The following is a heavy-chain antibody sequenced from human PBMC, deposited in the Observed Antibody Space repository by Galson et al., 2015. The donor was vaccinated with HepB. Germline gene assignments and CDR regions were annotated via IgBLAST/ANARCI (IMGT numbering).Heavy chain of an antibody. V-gene: IGHV3-30-3*01. CDR1: GFTFGSNA. CDR2: TSYAGDYK. D-gene: IGHD2-15*01. Sequence: SLRPSCAGSGFTFGSNAMHWVRQGPVTGLAWVAFTSYAGDYKYYVDSVKGRFTISRDNSKNTLYLQMTTLGADDTAVYYCGRWWGETGSIDYWGQGTRVTVSS. J-gene: IGHJ4*02. CDR3: GRWWGETGSIDY.